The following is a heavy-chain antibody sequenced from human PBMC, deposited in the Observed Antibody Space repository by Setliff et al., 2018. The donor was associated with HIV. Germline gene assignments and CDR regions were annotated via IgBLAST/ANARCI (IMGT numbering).Heavy chain of an antibody. V-gene: IGHV3-30*02. D-gene: IGHD4-4*01. CDR3: ARIYNNYEDLDS. Sequence: GGSLRLSCAVSGFTFISYGMYWVRQAPGKGLEWVAFIRYDGSYRYYVDSVKGRFTISRDNSKNTMFLQMNSLRVEDTAIYYCARIYNNYEDLDSWGQGALVTVSS. CDR2: IRYDGSYR. J-gene: IGHJ4*02. CDR1: GFTFISYG.